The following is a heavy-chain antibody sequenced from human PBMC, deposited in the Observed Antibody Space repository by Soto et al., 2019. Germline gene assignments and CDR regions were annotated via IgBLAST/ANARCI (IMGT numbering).Heavy chain of an antibody. CDR2: IYYSGST. J-gene: IGHJ4*02. CDR3: ASARYEIPLQGLIPY. CDR1: GGSISSSYY. Sequence: PWETLTHTCAVSGGSISSSYYWGLSRDPPGQGLEWIGSIYYSGSTYYKPSLKSRANISIDTSKNQFSLRLRSLTAADTAVYHCASARYEIPLQGLIPYWGQGTLVTVS. V-gene: IGHV4-39*01. D-gene: IGHD3-16*01.